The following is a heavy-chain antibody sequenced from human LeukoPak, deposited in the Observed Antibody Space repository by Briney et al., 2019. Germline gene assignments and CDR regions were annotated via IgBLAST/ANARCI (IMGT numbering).Heavy chain of an antibody. CDR1: GFTFSTSA. CDR3: ARGISSAFDY. V-gene: IGHV3-23*01. CDR2: IGSSASNT. D-gene: IGHD3-3*02. Sequence: PGGSLRLSCAASGFTFSTSAMGWVRQAPGKGLEWVSTIGSSASNTYYADSVKGRFTISRDNSRNTVYLQMNSLSAEDTAVYYCARGISSAFDYWGQGTLVTVSS. J-gene: IGHJ4*02.